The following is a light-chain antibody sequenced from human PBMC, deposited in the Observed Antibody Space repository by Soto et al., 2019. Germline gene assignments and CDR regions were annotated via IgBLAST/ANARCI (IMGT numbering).Light chain of an antibody. Sequence: DIVLTQSPLSLPVTPGEPASISCRSSQILLHSNGYNYLDWYLQKPGQSPQLLIYLGYNRASGVTDRFSGSGSGTGFTLKISRVEAEDVGTYYCMPGLQTLITFGPGTRLEIK. CDR2: LGY. CDR1: QILLHSNGYNY. J-gene: IGKJ5*01. V-gene: IGKV2-28*01. CDR3: MPGLQTLIT.